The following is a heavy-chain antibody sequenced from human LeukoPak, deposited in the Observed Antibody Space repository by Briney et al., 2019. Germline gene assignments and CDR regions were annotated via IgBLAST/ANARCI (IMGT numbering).Heavy chain of an antibody. CDR2: IRQDGGEG. V-gene: IGHV3-7*01. J-gene: IGHJ4*02. Sequence: GGCLRLSCAASGFMFSSYWMTWVRQAPGKGLEWVANIRQDGGEGYYVDSVKGRFTISRDNSKNTLYLQMNSLRAEDTAVYYCAKDQEGLTIFGVVITHFDYWGQGTLVTVSS. CDR1: GFMFSSYW. CDR3: AKDQEGLTIFGVVITHFDY. D-gene: IGHD3-3*01.